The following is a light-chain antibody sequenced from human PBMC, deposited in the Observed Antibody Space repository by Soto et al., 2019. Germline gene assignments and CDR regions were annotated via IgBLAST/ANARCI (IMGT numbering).Light chain of an antibody. CDR3: QQRSNLPST. V-gene: IGKV3-11*01. CDR1: QSVSTY. CDR2: DAS. J-gene: IGKJ4*01. Sequence: EIVLTQSPVTLSLSPGERATLSCRASQSVSTYLAWYQQKPCRAPRLLIYDASSRPTGIPARFSGSGSGTDVSLTISSLEPEDFAVYYCQQRSNLPSTFGGGTKVEIK.